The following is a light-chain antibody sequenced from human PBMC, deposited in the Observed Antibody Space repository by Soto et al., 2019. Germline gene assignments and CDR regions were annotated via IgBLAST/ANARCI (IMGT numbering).Light chain of an antibody. V-gene: IGKV1-5*01. Sequence: DLQMTQSPSTLSASVGDRVTITCRASQKISTWLAWYQQKPGKAPKLLIYDASTLEAGVPSRFSGSGSGTEFTLTINGLQPDGFATYYCQQYNNSLYTSGQGTKLEIK. J-gene: IGKJ2*01. CDR1: QKISTW. CDR3: QQYNNSLYT. CDR2: DAS.